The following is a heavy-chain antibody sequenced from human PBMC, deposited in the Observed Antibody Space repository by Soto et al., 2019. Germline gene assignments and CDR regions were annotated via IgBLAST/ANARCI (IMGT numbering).Heavy chain of an antibody. Sequence: EVQLLESGGGLVQPGGSLRLSCAASGFTFSSYAMNWVRQAPGRGLEWVSTISGSGGSTYYADSVKGRFTISRDNSKNAQYLKMNSLRAEDTAVYYCAKLHYYDGSGYSMILPVWGKGTTVTVSS. CDR3: AKLHYYDGSGYSMILPV. J-gene: IGHJ6*04. V-gene: IGHV3-23*01. CDR1: GFTFSSYA. CDR2: ISGSGGST. D-gene: IGHD3-22*01.